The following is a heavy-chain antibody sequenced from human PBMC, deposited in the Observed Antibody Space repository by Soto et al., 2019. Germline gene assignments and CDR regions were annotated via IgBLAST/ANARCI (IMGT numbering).Heavy chain of an antibody. CDR2: IIPIFGTA. D-gene: IGHD1-26*01. V-gene: IGHV1-69*19. CDR3: ARDPRAVGATADWFDP. CDR1: GGTFSSYA. J-gene: IGHJ5*02. Sequence: QVQLVQSGAEVKKPGSSLKVSCKASGGTFSSYAISWVRQAPGQGLEWMGGIIPIFGTANYAQKFQGRATITADESTSTAYMELSSLRSEDTAVYYCARDPRAVGATADWFDPWGQGPLVTVSS.